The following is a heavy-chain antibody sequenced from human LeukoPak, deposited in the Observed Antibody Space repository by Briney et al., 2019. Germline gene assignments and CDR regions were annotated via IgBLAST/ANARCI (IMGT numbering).Heavy chain of an antibody. J-gene: IGHJ6*02. CDR2: IKTDGSEK. D-gene: IGHD3-22*01. CDR1: GFTFSSYW. Sequence: GGSLRLSCEASGFTFSSYWMSWVRQAPGKGLEWVANIKTDGSEKYYVDSVKGRFTISRDNAKNSLYLQMNSLRAEDTAVYYCARETHYYYDSSGYYDRNYGMDVWGQGTTVTVSS. CDR3: ARETHYYYDSSGYYDRNYGMDV. V-gene: IGHV3-7*03.